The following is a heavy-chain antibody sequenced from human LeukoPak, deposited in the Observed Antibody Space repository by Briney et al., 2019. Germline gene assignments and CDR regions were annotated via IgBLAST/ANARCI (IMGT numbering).Heavy chain of an antibody. V-gene: IGHV1-2*04. CDR3: ARDRNGGSGWLNWFDP. CDR2: INPNSGGT. J-gene: IGHJ5*02. Sequence: ASVKVSCKASGYTFTGYYMHWVRQAPGQGLEWMGWINPNSGGTNYAQKFQGWVTMTRDTSIGTAYMELSRLRSDDTAVYYCARDRNGGSGWLNWFDPWGQGTLVTVSS. D-gene: IGHD6-19*01. CDR1: GYTFTGYY.